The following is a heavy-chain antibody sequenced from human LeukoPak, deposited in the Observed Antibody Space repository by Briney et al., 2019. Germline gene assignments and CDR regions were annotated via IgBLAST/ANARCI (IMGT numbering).Heavy chain of an antibody. V-gene: IGHV5-51*01. J-gene: IGHJ4*02. CDR1: GYSFTSYW. CDR2: IYPGDSDT. D-gene: IGHD3-22*01. Sequence: GESLKISCQGSGYSFTSYWIGWVRQMPGKGLEWMGIIYPGDSDTRYSPSFQGQVTISADKSISTAYLQWSSLKASDTAMYYCARLKDSSGYPQYYFDYWGQGTLVTVSS. CDR3: ARLKDSSGYPQYYFDY.